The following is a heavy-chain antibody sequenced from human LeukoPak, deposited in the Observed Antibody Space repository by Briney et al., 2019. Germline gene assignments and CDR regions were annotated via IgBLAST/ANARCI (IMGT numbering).Heavy chain of an antibody. J-gene: IGHJ4*02. CDR3: TRYNNDHFDY. D-gene: IGHD1-14*01. CDR2: IAYDGSRA. V-gene: IGHV3-33*01. CDR1: GFTFGGYG. Sequence: GGSLRLSCAGSGFTFGGYGMHWFRQTPGKGLEWVAVIAYDGSRAFYADSVKGRFTISRDNSKNTMSVQMHDLRAEDTAVYYCTRYNNDHFDYWGQGTLVTVSS.